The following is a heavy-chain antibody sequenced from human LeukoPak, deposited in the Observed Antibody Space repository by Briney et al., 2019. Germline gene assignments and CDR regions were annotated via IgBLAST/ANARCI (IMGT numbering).Heavy chain of an antibody. D-gene: IGHD6-13*01. V-gene: IGHV3-21*01. CDR2: ISRSSSYI. CDR3: ARDSVIAAAGTRQIHWFDP. CDR1: GFTFGSYS. Sequence: GGSLRLSCAASGFTFGSYSMNWVRQAPGKGLEWVSSISRSSSYIYYGDSVKGRFTISRDNAKNSLYLQMNSLKAEDTAVYYCARDSVIAAAGTRQIHWFDPWGQGTLVTVSS. J-gene: IGHJ5*02.